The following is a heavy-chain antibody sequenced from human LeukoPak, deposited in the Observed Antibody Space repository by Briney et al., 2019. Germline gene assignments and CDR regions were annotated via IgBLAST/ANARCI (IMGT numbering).Heavy chain of an antibody. J-gene: IGHJ4*02. Sequence: GASVKVSCKASGYTFTGYYMHWVRQAPGQGLEWMGWINPNSGGTNYAQKFQGRVTMTRDTSISTAYVELSRLRSDDTAVYYCARDSSSGWPTTVDYWGQGTLVTVSS. D-gene: IGHD6-19*01. V-gene: IGHV1-2*02. CDR3: ARDSSSGWPTTVDY. CDR1: GYTFTGYY. CDR2: INPNSGGT.